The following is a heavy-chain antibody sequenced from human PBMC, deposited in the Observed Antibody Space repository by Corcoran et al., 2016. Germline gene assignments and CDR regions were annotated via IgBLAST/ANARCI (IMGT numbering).Heavy chain of an antibody. CDR3: ARGFRGMLAYNWCDP. CDR1: GGSISSGGYY. D-gene: IGHD3-16*01. CDR2: IYYSGST. J-gene: IGHJ5*02. V-gene: IGHV4-31*03. Sequence: QVQLQESGPGLVKPSQTLSLTCTVSGGSISSGGYYWSWIRQHPGKGLEWIGYIYYSGSTYYNPSLKSRVTISVDTSKNQFSLKPSSVTAADTAVYYCARGFRGMLAYNWCDPWGQGTLVTVSS.